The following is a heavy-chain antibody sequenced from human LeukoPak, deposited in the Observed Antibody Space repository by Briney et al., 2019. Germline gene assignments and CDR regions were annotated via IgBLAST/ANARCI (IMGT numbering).Heavy chain of an antibody. CDR2: IYTSGST. V-gene: IGHV4-4*07. CDR3: ARVASGYYAYYFDY. CDR1: GDSISSCY. Sequence: SETLSLTCTVSGDSISSCYWSWIRQPAGRGLEWIGRIYTSGSTNYNPSLKSRVTMSVDASKNLFSLKVNSVTAADTAVYFCARVASGYYAYYFDYWGQGTLVTVSS. J-gene: IGHJ4*02. D-gene: IGHD3-3*01.